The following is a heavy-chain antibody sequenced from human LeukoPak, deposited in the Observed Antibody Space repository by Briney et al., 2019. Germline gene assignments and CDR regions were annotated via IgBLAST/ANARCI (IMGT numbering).Heavy chain of an antibody. J-gene: IGHJ4*02. CDR1: GGSISSGDYY. D-gene: IGHD6-13*01. CDR2: IYYSGST. Sequence: PSQTLSLTCTVSGGSISSGDYYWSWIRQPPGKGLEWIGYIYYSGSTNYNPSLKSRVTISVDTSKNQFSLKLSSVTAADTAVYYCARARYSSSWACDYWGQGTLVTVSS. V-gene: IGHV4-30-4*01. CDR3: ARARYSSSWACDY.